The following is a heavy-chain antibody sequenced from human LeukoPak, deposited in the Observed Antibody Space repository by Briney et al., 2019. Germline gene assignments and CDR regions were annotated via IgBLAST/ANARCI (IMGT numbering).Heavy chain of an antibody. D-gene: IGHD2-2*01. Sequence: GGSLRLSCAASGFTFSNYTMNWVRQAQGKGLEWVAFVRYDETTKFYADSVKGRFTISRDNSKNTLYLQMNSLRAEDTAVYYCAKRDCLYCSSISQNYYMHVWGKGTTVTVSS. CDR1: GFTFSNYT. CDR3: AKRDCLYCSSISQNYYMHV. CDR2: VRYDETTK. V-gene: IGHV3-30*02. J-gene: IGHJ6*03.